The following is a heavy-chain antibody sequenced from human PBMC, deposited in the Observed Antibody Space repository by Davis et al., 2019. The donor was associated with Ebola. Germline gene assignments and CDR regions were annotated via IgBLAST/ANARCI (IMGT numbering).Heavy chain of an antibody. Sequence: GESLKISCAASGFTFSSYWMSWVRQAPGKGLEWVANIKQDGSEKYYADSVKGRFTISRDNSKNTLYLQMNSLRAEDTAVYYCAKGKSYYYYYGMDVWGQGTTVTVSS. CDR2: IKQDGSEK. J-gene: IGHJ6*02. V-gene: IGHV3-7*01. CDR1: GFTFSSYW. CDR3: AKGKSYYYYYGMDV.